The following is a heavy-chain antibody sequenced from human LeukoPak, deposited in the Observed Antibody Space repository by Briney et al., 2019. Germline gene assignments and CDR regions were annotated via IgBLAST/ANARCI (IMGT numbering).Heavy chain of an antibody. D-gene: IGHD6-13*01. Sequence: PGRSLRLSCAASGFTFSSYGMHWVRQAPGKGLEWVAVIWYDGSNKYYADSVKGRFTISRDNSKNTLYLQMNGLRAEDTAVYYCARGRSSRNWFDPWGQGTLVTVSS. V-gene: IGHV3-33*01. CDR1: GFTFSSYG. J-gene: IGHJ5*02. CDR3: ARGRSSRNWFDP. CDR2: IWYDGSNK.